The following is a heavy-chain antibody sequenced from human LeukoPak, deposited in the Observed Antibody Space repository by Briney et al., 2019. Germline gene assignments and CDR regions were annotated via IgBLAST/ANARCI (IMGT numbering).Heavy chain of an antibody. J-gene: IGHJ4*02. CDR3: ARMGLESTYYFDY. V-gene: IGHV3-48*03. D-gene: IGHD1-1*01. CDR2: ISASGSTI. Sequence: GGSLRLSCAASGFTFSSYAMSWVRQAPGKGLEWVSYISASGSTIYYADSVKGRFTISRDNAKNSLYLQMNSLRAEDTAVYYCARMGLESTYYFDYWGQGTLVTVSS. CDR1: GFTFSSYA.